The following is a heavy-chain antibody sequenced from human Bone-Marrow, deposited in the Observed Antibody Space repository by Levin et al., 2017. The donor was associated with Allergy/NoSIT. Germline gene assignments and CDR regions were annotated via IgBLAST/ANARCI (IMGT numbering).Heavy chain of an antibody. CDR2: ISHDGSKE. Sequence: GGSLRLSCATSGFTFNYYGMHWVRQAPGKGLEWLAIISHDGSKEYYADSVKGRFTISRDNSKNTLYLQMNGLRAEDTAVYYCAKDQRTAYYFDYWGQGTLVTVSS. V-gene: IGHV3-30*18. J-gene: IGHJ4*02. CDR3: AKDQRTAYYFDY. CDR1: GFTFNYYG. D-gene: IGHD1-1*01.